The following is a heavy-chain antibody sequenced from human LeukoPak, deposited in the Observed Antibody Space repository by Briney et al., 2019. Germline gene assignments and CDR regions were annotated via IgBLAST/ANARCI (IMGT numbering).Heavy chain of an antibody. Sequence: GGSLRLSCAASGFTFTSYSMNWVRQAPGKGLEWVSSISSSSSYIYYADSVKGRFTIPRDNAKNSLYLQMNSLRAEDTAVYYCARVENYDILTGYYFDYWGQGTLVTVSS. CDR3: ARVENYDILTGYYFDY. CDR2: ISSSSSYI. D-gene: IGHD3-9*01. J-gene: IGHJ4*02. CDR1: GFTFTSYS. V-gene: IGHV3-21*01.